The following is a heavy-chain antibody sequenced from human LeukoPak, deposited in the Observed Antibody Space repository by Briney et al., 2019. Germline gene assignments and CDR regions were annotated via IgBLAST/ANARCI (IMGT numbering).Heavy chain of an antibody. V-gene: IGHV3-11*01. J-gene: IGHJ4*02. CDR3: GRDPDYGDPY. D-gene: IGHD4/OR15-4a*01. Sequence: GGSLRLSCSASGFSFSDSYMSWFRLSPEKGLEWIAYVTSSGTTTEYADSVKGRFTISRVNAKNSLYLQMNSLRPEDKAVYYCGRDPDYGDPYWGQGTLVTVSS. CDR1: GFSFSDSY. CDR2: VTSSGTTT.